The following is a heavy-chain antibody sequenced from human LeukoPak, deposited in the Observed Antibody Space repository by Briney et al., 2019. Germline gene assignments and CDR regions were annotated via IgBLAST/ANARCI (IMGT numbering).Heavy chain of an antibody. CDR2: INHSGST. Sequence: SETLSLTCAVYGGSFSGYYWSWIRQPPGKGLEWIGEINHSGSTNYNPSLKSRVTISVDTSKNQFSLKLSSVTAADTAVYYCAERVVYDFWSGHDGCFDPWGQGALVTVSS. D-gene: IGHD3-3*01. CDR1: GGSFSGYY. V-gene: IGHV4-34*01. J-gene: IGHJ5*02. CDR3: AERVVYDFWSGHDGCFDP.